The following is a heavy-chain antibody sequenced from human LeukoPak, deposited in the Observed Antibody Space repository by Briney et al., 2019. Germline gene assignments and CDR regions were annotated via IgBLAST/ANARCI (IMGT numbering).Heavy chain of an antibody. V-gene: IGHV4-61*08. CDR3: ASLGGSYYYYYGMDV. Sequence: SETLSLTCTVSGGSISSGDYYWSWIRQPPGKGLEWIGYIYYSGSTNYNPSLKSRVTISVDTSKNQFSLKLSSVTAADTAVYYCASLGGSYYYYYGMDVWGQGTTVTVSS. J-gene: IGHJ6*02. D-gene: IGHD1-26*01. CDR2: IYYSGST. CDR1: GGSISSGDYY.